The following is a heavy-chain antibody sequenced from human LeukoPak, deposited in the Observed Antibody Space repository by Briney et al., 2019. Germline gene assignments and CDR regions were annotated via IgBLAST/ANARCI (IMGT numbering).Heavy chain of an antibody. J-gene: IGHJ6*03. Sequence: ASVKVSCKASEYTFTSYDINWVRQATGQGLEWMGWMNPNSGNTGYAQKFQGRVTMTRSTSISTAYMELSSLRSEDTAVYYCAREIGGSSWYYYYYYYMDVWGKGTTVTISS. CDR3: AREIGGSSWYYYYYYYMDV. D-gene: IGHD6-13*01. V-gene: IGHV1-8*01. CDR2: MNPNSGNT. CDR1: EYTFTSYD.